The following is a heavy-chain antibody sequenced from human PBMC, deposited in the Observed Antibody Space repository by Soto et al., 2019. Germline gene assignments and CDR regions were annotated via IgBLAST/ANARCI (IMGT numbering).Heavy chain of an antibody. CDR1: GGSISSSIYY. CDR3: ARRRYDYVWGSYRYPSPFFDH. J-gene: IGHJ4*02. CDR2: IYYSGST. Sequence: SETLSLTCTVSGGSISSSIYYWGWIRQSPGNGLEWIGSIYYSGSTYYNPSLKSRVTISVDTSKNQFSLKLSSVTAADTAVYYCARRRYDYVWGSYRYPSPFFDHWGKVTLLLVSS. V-gene: IGHV4-39*01. D-gene: IGHD3-16*02.